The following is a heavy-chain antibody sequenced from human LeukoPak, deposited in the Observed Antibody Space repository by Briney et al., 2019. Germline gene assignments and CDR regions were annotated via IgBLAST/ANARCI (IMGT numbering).Heavy chain of an antibody. J-gene: IGHJ4*02. CDR1: GFTFSNYW. V-gene: IGHV3-74*01. CDR3: AKGGATVIDY. CDR2: INSDGSST. Sequence: GGSLRLSCAASGFTFSNYWMHWVRQAPGKGLVWVSRINSDGSSTTSADSVKGRFTISRDNAENTLYLQMNSLRAEDTAVYYCAKGGATVIDYWGQGTLVTVSS. D-gene: IGHD4-17*01.